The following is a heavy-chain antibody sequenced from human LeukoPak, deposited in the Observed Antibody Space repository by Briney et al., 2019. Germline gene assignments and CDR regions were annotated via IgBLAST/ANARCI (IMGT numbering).Heavy chain of an antibody. J-gene: IGHJ4*02. V-gene: IGHV1-2*02. Sequence: ASVKVSCKASGYIFTAYHLHWVRQAPGLGLEWMGWINPNNGGTMYAQKFQGRLTMTLDTSISTLYMELSSLTSDDTAVYYCARDDRATHDYWGQGTLVTVSS. CDR1: GYIFTAYH. CDR3: ARDDRATHDY. CDR2: INPNNGGT.